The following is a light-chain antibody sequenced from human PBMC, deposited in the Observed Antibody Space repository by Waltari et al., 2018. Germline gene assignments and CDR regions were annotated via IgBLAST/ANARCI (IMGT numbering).Light chain of an antibody. Sequence: QSALTQPASVSGSPGQSITISCTGTSSDVGKYNLVSWYQQHPGQAPKLMIYEGSQRPSGVSDRFSGSQSGNTASLTISGLQAEAEADYYCLSYAGRATGVFGGGTKLTVL. CDR1: SSDVGKYNL. CDR3: LSYAGRATGV. V-gene: IGLV2-23*01. J-gene: IGLJ2*01. CDR2: EGS.